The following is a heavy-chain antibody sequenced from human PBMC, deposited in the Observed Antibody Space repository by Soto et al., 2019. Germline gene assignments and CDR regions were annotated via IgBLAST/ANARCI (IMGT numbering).Heavy chain of an antibody. D-gene: IGHD1-26*01. CDR3: ARDMGKGYWYFDL. V-gene: IGHV4-31*03. Sequence: QVQLQESGPGLVKPSQTLSLTCTVSGGSISSGGYYWSWIRQHPGKGLEWIGYIYYSGSTYYNPSLKSRVTISVDTSKNQFALKLSAVTAADTAVYYCARDMGKGYWYFDLWGRGTLVTVSS. CDR2: IYYSGST. J-gene: IGHJ2*01. CDR1: GGSISSGGYY.